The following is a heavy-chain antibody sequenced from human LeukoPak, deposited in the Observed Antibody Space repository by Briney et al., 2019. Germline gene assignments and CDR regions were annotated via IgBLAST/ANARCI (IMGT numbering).Heavy chain of an antibody. CDR3: ARTFYDSSGYLVTEVFDY. D-gene: IGHD3-22*01. Sequence: TSQTLSLTCTVSGGSISSGSYYWSWIRQPAGKRLEWIGRIYTSGSTNYNPSLKSRVTISVDTSKNQFSLKLSSVTAADTAVYYCARTFYDSSGYLVTEVFDYWGQGTLVTVSS. J-gene: IGHJ4*02. V-gene: IGHV4-61*02. CDR1: GGSISSGSYY. CDR2: IYTSGST.